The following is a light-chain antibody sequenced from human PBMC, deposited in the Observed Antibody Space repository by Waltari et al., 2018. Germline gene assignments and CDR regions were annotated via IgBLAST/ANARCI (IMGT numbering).Light chain of an antibody. V-gene: IGLV8-61*01. J-gene: IGLJ3*02. CDR3: LFYMGSGIWV. Sequence: QTVVTQEPSLSVSPGGTVTLTCVSGLGSVSSNSYASWYQQTPGQAPRTLVYKGNSRSSGVPERFSGSILGNKAALTITGAQADDESDYYCLFYMGSGIWVFGGGTKLTVL. CDR1: LGSVSSNSY. CDR2: KGN.